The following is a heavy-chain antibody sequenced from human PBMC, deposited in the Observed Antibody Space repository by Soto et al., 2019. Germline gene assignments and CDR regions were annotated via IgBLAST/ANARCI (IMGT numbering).Heavy chain of an antibody. D-gene: IGHD6-19*01. CDR1: GYTFTSYG. Sequence: ASVKVSCKASGYTFTSYGISWVRQAPGQGLEWMGWISAYNGNTNYAQKLQGRVTMTTDTSTSTAYMELRSLRSDDTAVYYCARDPYIAVAGTHFDYWGQGTLVTVSS. CDR2: ISAYNGNT. V-gene: IGHV1-18*01. J-gene: IGHJ4*02. CDR3: ARDPYIAVAGTHFDY.